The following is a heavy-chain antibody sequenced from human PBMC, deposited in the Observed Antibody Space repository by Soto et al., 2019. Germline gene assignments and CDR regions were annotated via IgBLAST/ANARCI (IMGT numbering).Heavy chain of an antibody. D-gene: IGHD5-18*01. V-gene: IGHV3-21*06. CDR1: GFIFIDYN. CDR3: ARDHGGHSYLDS. J-gene: IGHJ4*02. CDR2: ITSGSSYN. Sequence: GGALRLSCAASGFIFIDYNMNWVRQAPGKGLEWVSYITSGSSYNYYADSVKGRFTVARDNAKNSLYLEVNNLRADDTAVYYCARDHGGHSYLDSWGQGTLVTVSS.